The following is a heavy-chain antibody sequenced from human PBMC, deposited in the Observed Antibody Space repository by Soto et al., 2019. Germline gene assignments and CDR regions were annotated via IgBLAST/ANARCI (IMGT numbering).Heavy chain of an antibody. J-gene: IGHJ5*01. CDR2: VYHNGGA. Sequence: LSLTCTVSGVSIHNSHSFWAWIRQPPGKGLQFIASVYHNGGAHYNSSLKSRVTISVDTTNNQVSLRMRSLTAADTAFYYCGRVVEGATRHTDPDSWGQGILVTVSS. V-gene: IGHV4-39*01. CDR3: GRVVEGATRHTDPDS. CDR1: GVSIHNSHSF. D-gene: IGHD2-21*01.